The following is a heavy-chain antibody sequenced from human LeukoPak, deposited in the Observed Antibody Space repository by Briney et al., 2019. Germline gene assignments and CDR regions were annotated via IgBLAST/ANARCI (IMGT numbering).Heavy chain of an antibody. V-gene: IGHV3-74*01. CDR2: INSDGSST. Sequence: GGSLRLSCAASGFSFSRSWMHWVRQAPGKGLVWVSHINSDGSSTTYADSVKGRFTISRDNAKNTLYLQMSSLRAEDTAVYYCARHIYCGGDRSPSYYYFDYWGQGTLVTVSS. CDR3: ARHIYCGGDRSPSYYYFDY. D-gene: IGHD2-21*02. J-gene: IGHJ4*02. CDR1: GFSFSRSW.